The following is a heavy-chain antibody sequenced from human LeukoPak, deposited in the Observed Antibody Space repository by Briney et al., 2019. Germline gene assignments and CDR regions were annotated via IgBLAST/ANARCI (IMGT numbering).Heavy chain of an antibody. Sequence: PGGSLRLSCAASGFTFSDYYMSWIRQAPGKGLEWVSYISSSSKTIYYADSVKGRYTISRDNAKNSLYLQMNSLRAEDTAVYYCARGVAIVGYWNEGTPYKFDYWGQGTLVTASS. J-gene: IGHJ4*02. D-gene: IGHD1-1*01. CDR2: ISSSSKTI. CDR3: ARGVAIVGYWNEGTPYKFDY. V-gene: IGHV3-11*01. CDR1: GFTFSDYY.